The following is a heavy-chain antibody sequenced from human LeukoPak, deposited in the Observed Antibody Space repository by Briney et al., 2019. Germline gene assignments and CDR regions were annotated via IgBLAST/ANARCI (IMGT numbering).Heavy chain of an antibody. V-gene: IGHV1-2*02. CDR2: INPNSGGT. CDR1: GYTFTSYG. CDR3: ARDSLDYYGSGSYYLFDP. D-gene: IGHD3-10*01. J-gene: IGHJ5*02. Sequence: ASVKVSCKASGYTFTSYGISWVRQAPGQGLEWMGWINPNSGGTNYAQKFQGRVTMTRDTSISTAYMELSRLRSDDTAVYYCARDSLDYYGSGSYYLFDPWGQGTLVTVSS.